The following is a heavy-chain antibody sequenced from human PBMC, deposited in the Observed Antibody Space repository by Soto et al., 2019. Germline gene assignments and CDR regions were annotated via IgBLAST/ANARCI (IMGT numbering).Heavy chain of an antibody. V-gene: IGHV3-11*04. D-gene: IGHD5-12*01. J-gene: IGHJ5*02. CDR3: PTFGLATLRSVDP. CDR2: ISSSGSTI. CDR1: GFTFSDYY. Sequence: QVQRVESGGGLVKPGGSLRLSCAASGFTFSDYYMSWIRQAPGKGLEWVSYISSSGSTIYYADSVKGRFTISRDNAKNSPCLQPNSIRTSDTAVYYRPTFGLATLRSVDPWGQGTLVTVSS.